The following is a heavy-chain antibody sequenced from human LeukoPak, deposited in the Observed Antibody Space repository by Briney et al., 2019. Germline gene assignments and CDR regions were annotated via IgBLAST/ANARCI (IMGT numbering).Heavy chain of an antibody. Sequence: SETLSPTCTVSGGSIRSSYYYWGWIRQPPGKGLEWIGSIYDSGSTYYNPSLKSRVTISVDTSKNQFSLKLSSVTAADTAVYYCARRDSSGWYGVEYYFDYWGQGTLVTVSS. D-gene: IGHD6-19*01. CDR3: ARRDSSGWYGVEYYFDY. J-gene: IGHJ4*02. V-gene: IGHV4-39*01. CDR2: IYDSGST. CDR1: GGSIRSSYYY.